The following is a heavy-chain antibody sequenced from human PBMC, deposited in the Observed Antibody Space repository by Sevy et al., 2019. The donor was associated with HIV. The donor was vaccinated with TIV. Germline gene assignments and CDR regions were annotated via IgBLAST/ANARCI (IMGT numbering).Heavy chain of an antibody. D-gene: IGHD6-13*01. CDR2: LNPTHGDT. Sequence: ASVKVSCKASGYNFIGFYIHWVRQAPGQGLQWIGRLNPTHGDTKYAPKLQGRVTVTRDMSVSTAYMELTKLTSDDTAVYYCAGQTSGWYDWFDPWGPGTLVTVSS. CDR3: AGQTSGWYDWFDP. CDR1: GYNFIGFY. V-gene: IGHV1-2*06. J-gene: IGHJ5*02.